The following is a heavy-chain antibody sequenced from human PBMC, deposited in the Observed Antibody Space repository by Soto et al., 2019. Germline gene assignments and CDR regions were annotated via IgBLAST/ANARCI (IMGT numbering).Heavy chain of an antibody. D-gene: IGHD5-18*01. J-gene: IGHJ4*02. CDR2: ISYDGSNK. CDR3: AKISPKYSYGSGKLDY. CDR1: GFTFSSYG. Sequence: LRLSCAASGFTFSSYGMHWVRQAPGKGLEWVAVISYDGSNKYYADSVKGRFTISRDNSKNTLYLQMNSLRAEDTAVYYCAKISPKYSYGSGKLDYWGQGTLVTVSS. V-gene: IGHV3-30*18.